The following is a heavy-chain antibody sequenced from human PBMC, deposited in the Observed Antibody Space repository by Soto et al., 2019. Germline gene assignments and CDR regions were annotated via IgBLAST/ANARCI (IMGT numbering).Heavy chain of an antibody. CDR3: ARDWTQLERRGYYYYYGMDV. Sequence: SETLSLTCTVSGGSISSCYLSWIRQPPGKGLEWIGYIYYSGSTNYNPSLKSRVTISVDTSKNQFSLKLSSVTAADTAVYYCARDWTQLERRGYYYYYGMDVWGQGTTVTVSS. CDR1: GGSISSCY. D-gene: IGHD1-1*01. V-gene: IGHV4-59*01. CDR2: IYYSGST. J-gene: IGHJ6*02.